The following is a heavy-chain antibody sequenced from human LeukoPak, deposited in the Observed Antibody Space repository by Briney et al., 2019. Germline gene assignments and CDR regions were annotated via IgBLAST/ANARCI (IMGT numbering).Heavy chain of an antibody. CDR2: INPSGGST. V-gene: IGHV1-46*01. Sequence: ASVKVSCKASGYTFTSYYMHWVRQAPGQGLEWMGIINPSGGSTSYAQKFQGRVTMTRDMSTSTVYMEVSSLRSEDTAVYFCARAGIAAAGSLTQHYYYYMDGWGRGTTVTVSS. CDR1: GYTFTSYY. J-gene: IGHJ6*03. CDR3: ARAGIAAAGSLTQHYYYYMDG. D-gene: IGHD6-13*01.